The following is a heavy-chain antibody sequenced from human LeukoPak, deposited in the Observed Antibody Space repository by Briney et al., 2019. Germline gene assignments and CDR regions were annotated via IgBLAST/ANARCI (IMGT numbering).Heavy chain of an antibody. CDR1: GGSFSGYY. V-gene: IGHV4-34*01. Sequence: SETLSLTCAAYGGSFSGYYWSWIRQPPGKGLEWIGEINHSGSTNYNPSLKSRVTISVDTSKNQFSLKLSSVTAADMAVYYCARGIIVVVPAAIRFDPWGQGTLVTVSS. J-gene: IGHJ5*02. CDR3: ARGIIVVVPAAIRFDP. CDR2: INHSGST. D-gene: IGHD2-2*02.